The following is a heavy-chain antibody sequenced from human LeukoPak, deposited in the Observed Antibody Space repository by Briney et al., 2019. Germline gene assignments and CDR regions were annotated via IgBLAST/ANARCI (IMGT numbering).Heavy chain of an antibody. V-gene: IGHV3-23*01. CDR3: AKGDYGDCY. CDR1: GFTFSNAW. D-gene: IGHD4-17*01. CDR2: ITSSGNR. Sequence: GGSLRLSCAASGFTFSNAWMSWVRQAPGKGLEWVSSITSSGNRYYADSVKGRFTISRDNSKNTVYMQMTSLRAEDTAVYYCAKGDYGDCYWGQGTLVTVSS. J-gene: IGHJ4*02.